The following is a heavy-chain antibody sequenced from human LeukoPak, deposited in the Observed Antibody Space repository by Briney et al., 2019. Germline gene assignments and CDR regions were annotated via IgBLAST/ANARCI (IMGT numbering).Heavy chain of an antibody. Sequence: ASVKVSCKASGYTFTGYYMHWVRQAPGQGLEWMGWINPNSGGTNYAQKFQGRVTMTRDMSISTAYMELSRMRSDDTAVYYCARGAYSSSPLPRGDDAFDIWGQGTMVTVSS. CDR1: GYTFTGYY. CDR2: INPNSGGT. V-gene: IGHV1-2*02. J-gene: IGHJ3*02. D-gene: IGHD6-6*01. CDR3: ARGAYSSSPLPRGDDAFDI.